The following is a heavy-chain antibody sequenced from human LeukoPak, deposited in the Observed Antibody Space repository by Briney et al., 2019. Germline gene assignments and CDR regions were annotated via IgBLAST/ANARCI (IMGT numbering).Heavy chain of an antibody. J-gene: IGHJ3*02. D-gene: IGHD3-16*02. CDR1: GFTFSSYA. CDR2: INGNGGST. V-gene: IGHV3-23*01. Sequence: GGSLRLSCAASGFTFSSYAMSWVRQAPGMGLEWVSGINGNGGSTYYADSVKGRFTISRDNSKNTLYLQMNSLGAEDTAVYYCAKDGGFIIRAFDIWGQGTMVTVSS. CDR3: AKDGGFIIRAFDI.